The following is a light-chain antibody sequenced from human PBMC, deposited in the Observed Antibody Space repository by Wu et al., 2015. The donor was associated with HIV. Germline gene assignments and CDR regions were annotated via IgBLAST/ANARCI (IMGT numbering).Light chain of an antibody. CDR3: QQYESYPG. V-gene: IGKV1-5*03. CDR1: QSISTW. J-gene: IGKJ1*01. CDR2: KAS. Sequence: DIXMTQSPXLXRICRRQSHHHLPGSQSISTWLAWYQQKPGKAPKLLIYKASNLESGVPSRFSGTGSGIEFTLTISSLQPDDFATYYCQQYESYPGFGQGTKVEIK.